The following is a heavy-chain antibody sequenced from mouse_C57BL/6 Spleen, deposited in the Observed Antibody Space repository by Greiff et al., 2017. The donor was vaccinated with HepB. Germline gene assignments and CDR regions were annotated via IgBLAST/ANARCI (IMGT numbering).Heavy chain of an antibody. CDR2: IDTANGNN. CDR3: ARERFSMVTTGWFAY. D-gene: IGHD2-2*01. V-gene: IGHV14-3*01. CDR1: GFNIKNTY. Sequence: VQLQQSVAELVRPGASVKLSCTASGFNIKNTYMHWVKQRPEQGLEWIGRIDTANGNNTYAPKFHGKATITADTSSNTAYLKRSSLTSEDTAIYYGARERFSMVTTGWFAYWGQGTLVTVSA. J-gene: IGHJ3*01.